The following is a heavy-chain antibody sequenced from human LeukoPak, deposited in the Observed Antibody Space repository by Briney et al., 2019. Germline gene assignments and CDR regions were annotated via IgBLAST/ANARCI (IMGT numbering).Heavy chain of an antibody. J-gene: IGHJ4*02. CDR2: INHSGGT. CDR1: GGSFSGYF. Sequence: PSETLSLTCAVYGGSFSGYFWTWIRQPPGKGLEWIGEINHSGGTNYNPSLKSRVTISVDTSKNQFSLKLSSVTAADTAVYYCARHLDDYNWGQGSLVTVSS. CDR3: ARHLDDYN. V-gene: IGHV4-34*01. D-gene: IGHD4-11*01.